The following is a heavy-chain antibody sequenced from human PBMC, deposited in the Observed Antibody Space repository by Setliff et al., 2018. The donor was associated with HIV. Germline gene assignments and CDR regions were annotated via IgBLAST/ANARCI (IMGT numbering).Heavy chain of an antibody. Sequence: SVKVSCKASGGTFSNYAISWVRQAPGQGLEWMGGIIPIFGAAKYAQKFQGRVTITADESTSIAYMEVSSLRSEDTAVYFCARGRGVLLWFGESANVFDIWGQGTMVTVSS. V-gene: IGHV1-69*13. J-gene: IGHJ3*02. D-gene: IGHD3-10*01. CDR2: IIPIFGAA. CDR3: ARGRGVLLWFGESANVFDI. CDR1: GGTFSNYA.